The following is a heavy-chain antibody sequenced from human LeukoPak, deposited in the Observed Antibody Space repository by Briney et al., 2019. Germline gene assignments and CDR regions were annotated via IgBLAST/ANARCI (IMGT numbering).Heavy chain of an antibody. D-gene: IGHD3-22*01. CDR1: GYTFTSYG. Sequence: GSVKVSCKASGYTFTSYGISWVRQAPGQGLEWMGWISAYNGNTNYAQKLQGRVTMTTDTSTSTAYMELRSLRSDDTAVYYCARDYYDSSGALAFDIWGQGTMVTVSS. V-gene: IGHV1-18*01. J-gene: IGHJ3*02. CDR3: ARDYYDSSGALAFDI. CDR2: ISAYNGNT.